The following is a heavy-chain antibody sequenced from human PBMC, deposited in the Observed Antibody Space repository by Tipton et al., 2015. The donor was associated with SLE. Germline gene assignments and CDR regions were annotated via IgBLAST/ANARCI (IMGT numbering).Heavy chain of an antibody. Sequence: GSLRLSCAASGFTVSSNYMSWVRQAPGKGLEWVSVIYSGGSTYYADSVKGRFTISRDNSKNTLYLQMNSLRAEDTAVYYCARAGGYDFWSGYYGFDYWGQGTLVTVSS. CDR2: IYSGGST. J-gene: IGHJ4*02. D-gene: IGHD3-3*01. CDR3: ARAGGYDFWSGYYGFDY. V-gene: IGHV3-53*01. CDR1: GFTVSSNY.